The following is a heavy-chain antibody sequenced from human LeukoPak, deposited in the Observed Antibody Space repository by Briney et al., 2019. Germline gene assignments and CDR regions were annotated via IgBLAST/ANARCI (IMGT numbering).Heavy chain of an antibody. CDR2: ISGSGGST. CDR3: AKDYGDYAFDY. J-gene: IGHJ4*02. V-gene: IGHV3-23*01. D-gene: IGHD4-17*01. Sequence: PGGSLRLTCAASGFTFNNYAMNWVRQAPGKGLEWVSVISGSGGSTYYADSVKGRFTISRDNSKNTLYLQMNSLRAEDTAVYYCAKDYGDYAFDYWGQGTLVTVSS. CDR1: GFTFNNYA.